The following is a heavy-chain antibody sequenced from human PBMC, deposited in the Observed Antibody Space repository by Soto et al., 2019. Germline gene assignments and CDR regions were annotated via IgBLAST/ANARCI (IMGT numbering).Heavy chain of an antibody. J-gene: IGHJ4*02. Sequence: ASVKVSCKASGDTFTTYDMNWVRQATGHGLEGMGWINPNSGNIGYAQRFQGRVTMTRDTAIRTAYMEVSSLRSDDTAVYYCARGRASGSYYLLDYWGEGTLVTVSS. CDR3: ARGRASGSYYLLDY. V-gene: IGHV1-8*01. CDR1: GDTFTTYD. D-gene: IGHD3-10*01. CDR2: INPNSGNI.